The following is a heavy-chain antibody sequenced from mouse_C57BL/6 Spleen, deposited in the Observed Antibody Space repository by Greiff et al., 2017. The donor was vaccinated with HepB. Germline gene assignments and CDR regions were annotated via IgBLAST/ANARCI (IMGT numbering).Heavy chain of an antibody. J-gene: IGHJ2*01. V-gene: IGHV1-50*01. Sequence: QVQLQQPGAELVKPGASVKMSCKASGYTFTSYWMQWVNQRPGQGLEWIGEIYPSDSYTNYNQKFKGKATLTVDTSSSTAYMHLSSLTSEDSAVSDCASAITAVVAGGFDYWGQGTTLTVSS. CDR2: IYPSDSYT. CDR3: ASAITAVVAGGFDY. CDR1: GYTFTSYW. D-gene: IGHD1-1*01.